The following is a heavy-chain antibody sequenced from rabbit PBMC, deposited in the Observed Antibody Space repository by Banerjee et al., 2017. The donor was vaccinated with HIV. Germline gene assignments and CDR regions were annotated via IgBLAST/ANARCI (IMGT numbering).Heavy chain of an antibody. CDR2: IYADGSGYT. V-gene: IGHV1S45*01. Sequence: QQQLEESGGGLVKPGGTLTLTCKASGIDFSSYYYMCWVRQAPGKGLEWIACIYADGSGYTYYASWAKGRFTISKTSSTTVTLQMTSLTAADTATYFCARVNAGSSGYPYYFNLWGPGTL. D-gene: IGHD1-1*01. CDR1: GIDFSSYYY. J-gene: IGHJ4*01. CDR3: ARVNAGSSGYPYYFNL.